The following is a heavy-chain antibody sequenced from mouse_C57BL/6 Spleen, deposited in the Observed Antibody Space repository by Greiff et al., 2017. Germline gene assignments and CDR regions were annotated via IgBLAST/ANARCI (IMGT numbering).Heavy chain of an antibody. J-gene: IGHJ2*01. D-gene: IGHD1-3*01. V-gene: IGHV1-69*01. CDR1: GYTFTSYW. CDR2: IDPSDSYT. CDR3: AREAQGGHYFDY. Sequence: QVQLKQPGAELVMPGASVKLSCKASGYTFTSYWMHWVKQRPGQGLEWIGEIDPSDSYTNYNQKFKGKSTLTVDKSSSTAYMQLSSLTSEDSAVYYCAREAQGGHYFDYWGQGTTLTVSS.